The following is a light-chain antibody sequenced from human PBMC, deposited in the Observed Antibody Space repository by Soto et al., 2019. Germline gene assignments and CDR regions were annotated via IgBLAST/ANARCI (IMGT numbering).Light chain of an antibody. CDR2: DAS. CDR3: QQYNSYEYT. J-gene: IGKJ2*01. V-gene: IGKV1-5*01. Sequence: DIQMTQSPSTLSASVGDRVTITCRASQSISSWLAWYQQKQGKAPKLLIYDASSLESGVPSRFSGGGSGTEFTLTISSLQPDDFASYYCQQYNSYEYTFGQGTKLEIK. CDR1: QSISSW.